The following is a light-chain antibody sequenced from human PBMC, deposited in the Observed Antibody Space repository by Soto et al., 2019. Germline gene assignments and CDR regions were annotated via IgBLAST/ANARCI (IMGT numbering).Light chain of an antibody. V-gene: IGKV3-15*01. CDR2: GAS. Sequence: EIVMTQSPATLSVSPGERATLSCRASQSVSSNLAWYQQKPGQAPRLLIYGASTRATGIPARFSGSGSGTEFTLTISSLQSKDFALYYYQQYNNWPPFTFGPGTKVDIK. CDR3: QQYNNWPPFT. J-gene: IGKJ3*01. CDR1: QSVSSN.